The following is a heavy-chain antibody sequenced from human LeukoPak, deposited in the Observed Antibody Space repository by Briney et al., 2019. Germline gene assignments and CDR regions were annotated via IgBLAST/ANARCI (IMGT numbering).Heavy chain of an antibody. CDR2: ISYDGSNK. Sequence: GRSLRPSCAASGFTFSSYGMHWVRQAPGKGLEWVAVISYDGSNKYYADSVKGRFTISRDNSKNTLYLQMNSLRAEDTAVYYCAKELYSYGEGSFDIWGQGTMVTVSS. J-gene: IGHJ3*02. D-gene: IGHD5-18*01. CDR3: AKELYSYGEGSFDI. V-gene: IGHV3-30*18. CDR1: GFTFSSYG.